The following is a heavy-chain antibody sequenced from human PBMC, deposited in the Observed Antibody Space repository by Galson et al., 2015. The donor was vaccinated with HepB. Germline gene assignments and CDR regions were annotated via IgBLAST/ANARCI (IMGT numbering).Heavy chain of an antibody. CDR2: ITYDGSNK. V-gene: IGHV3-30*03. CDR3: ARDYYDSSGYTGAVDY. Sequence: SLRLSCAASGFTFSSYGMHWVRQAPGKGLEWVAVITYDGSNKYYADSVKGRFTISRDNSKNTLYLQMNSLRAEDTAVYYCARDYYDSSGYTGAVDYWGQGTLVTVSS. D-gene: IGHD3-22*01. J-gene: IGHJ4*02. CDR1: GFTFSSYG.